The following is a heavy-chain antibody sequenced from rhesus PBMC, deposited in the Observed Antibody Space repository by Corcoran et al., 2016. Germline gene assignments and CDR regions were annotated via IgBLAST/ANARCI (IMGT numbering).Heavy chain of an antibody. J-gene: IGHJ5-2*02. CDR1: GVSFSSYW. Sequence: QVQLQESGPGLVKPSETLSLTCAVSGVSFSSYWLSWIRQPPGKGLEWMGEINGKSGTTDYNPSRETRVTISKDASKNQFSLKLSSVTAADTAVYYCVTQNSLDVWGRGVLVTVSS. D-gene: IGHD2-15*01. V-gene: IGHV4-80*01. CDR2: INGKSGTT. CDR3: VTQNSLDV.